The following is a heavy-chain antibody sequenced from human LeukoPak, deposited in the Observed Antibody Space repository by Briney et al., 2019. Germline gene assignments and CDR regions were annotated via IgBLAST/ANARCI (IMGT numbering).Heavy chain of an antibody. V-gene: IGHV1-69*01. D-gene: IGHD3-22*01. CDR2: TIPIFGTA. CDR3: ARELSDSSGYLDI. J-gene: IGHJ3*02. Sequence: ASVKVSCKASGGTFSSYAISWVRQAPGQGLEWMGGTIPIFGTANYAQKFQGRVTITADESTSTAYMELSSLRSEDTAVYYCARELSDSSGYLDIWGQGTMVTVSS. CDR1: GGTFSSYA.